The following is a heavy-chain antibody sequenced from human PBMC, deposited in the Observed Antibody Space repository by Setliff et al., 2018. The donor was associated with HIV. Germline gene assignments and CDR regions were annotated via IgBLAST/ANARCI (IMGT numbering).Heavy chain of an antibody. CDR2: INHSGSA. CDR1: GESFSGYS. Sequence: SETLSLTCAVYGESFSGYSWTWIRQPPGKGLEWLGEINHSGSAKYNPSLKSRVTVSLDTSKNQFSLNLRSVTAADTAFYYCARDVSVRGGYYFDYWGQGTLVTVSS. D-gene: IGHD3-10*01. J-gene: IGHJ4*02. V-gene: IGHV4-34*09. CDR3: ARDVSVRGGYYFDY.